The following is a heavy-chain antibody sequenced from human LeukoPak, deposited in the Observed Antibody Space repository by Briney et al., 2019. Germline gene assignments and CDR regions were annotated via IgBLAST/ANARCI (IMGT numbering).Heavy chain of an antibody. Sequence: GGSLRLSCAASGFTFSAYEMNWVRQAPGKGLEWVSYIGSSGSTVYYADSVKGRFTISRDNSKNTLYLQMNSLRAEDTAVYYCAGNSGSYAGFDYWGQGTLVTVSS. CDR3: AGNSGSYAGFDY. V-gene: IGHV3-48*03. CDR2: IGSSGSTV. CDR1: GFTFSAYE. J-gene: IGHJ4*02. D-gene: IGHD1-26*01.